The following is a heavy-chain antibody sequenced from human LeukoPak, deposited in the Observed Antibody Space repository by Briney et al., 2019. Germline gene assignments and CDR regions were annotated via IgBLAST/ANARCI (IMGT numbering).Heavy chain of an antibody. Sequence: GGSLRLSCVASGLTVSRHYMTWVRQAPGKGLEWLSVISTGGSTNYADSVKGRFTISRDNSKNTLYLQMNSLRAEDTAVYYCAKERFTAVAGYFDYWGQGTLVTVSS. V-gene: IGHV3-53*01. CDR1: GLTVSRHY. CDR3: AKERFTAVAGYFDY. J-gene: IGHJ4*02. D-gene: IGHD6-19*01. CDR2: ISTGGST.